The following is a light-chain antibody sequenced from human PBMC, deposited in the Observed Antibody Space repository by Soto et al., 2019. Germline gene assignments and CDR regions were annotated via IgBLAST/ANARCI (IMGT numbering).Light chain of an antibody. J-gene: IGKJ4*01. CDR2: DTS. CDR3: QQRFSWPPT. V-gene: IGKV3-11*01. Sequence: EIGLTQSPATLSLSPGDRATLSYRASQSVSRYLAWYQQKPGQAPRRLIHDTSTRATGVPDTFSGSGSGTEFTLTISSLEPEDSAMYYCQQRFSWPPTFGGGTHVEIK. CDR1: QSVSRY.